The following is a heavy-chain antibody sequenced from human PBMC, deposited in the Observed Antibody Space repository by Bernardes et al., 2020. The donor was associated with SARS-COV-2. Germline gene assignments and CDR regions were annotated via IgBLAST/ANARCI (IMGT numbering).Heavy chain of an antibody. J-gene: IGHJ4*02. Sequence: SLRLSCSASGFTFTNSWMHWVRQAPGKGLVWVSRIINDGSRRDYADFAKGRFTISRDNAKNTVILQMNSLRVEDTAVYFCAKGPKYFFDYWGQGSLVTVSS. CDR1: GFTFTNSW. CDR2: IINDGSRR. V-gene: IGHV3-74*01. CDR3: AKGPKYFFDY.